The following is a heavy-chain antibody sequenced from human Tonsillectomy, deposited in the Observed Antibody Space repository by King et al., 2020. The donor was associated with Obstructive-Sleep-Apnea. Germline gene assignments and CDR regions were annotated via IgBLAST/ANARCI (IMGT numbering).Heavy chain of an antibody. CDR2: ISFDGNRK. CDR3: ARDSWVQNAYDGAIDF. CDR1: GFTFSSYG. D-gene: IGHD4-23*01. J-gene: IGHJ4*02. Sequence: VQLVESGGGVVQPGRSLRLSCEVSGFTFSSYGMHWVRQTPGKGLEWVALISFDGNRKHYADSVKGRFTISSDNSKNTLYLEMNSLRVEDTALYYCARDSWVQNAYDGAIDFWGQGTLVTVSS. V-gene: IGHV3-30-3*01.